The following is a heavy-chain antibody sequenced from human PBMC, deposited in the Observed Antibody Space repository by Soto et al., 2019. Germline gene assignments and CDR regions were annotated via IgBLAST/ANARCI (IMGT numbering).Heavy chain of an antibody. J-gene: IGHJ4*02. CDR1: GYSFTSYW. CDR2: IYPGDSDT. D-gene: IGHD6-19*01. Sequence: PGESLKISCKGSGYSFTSYWIGWVRQMPGKGLEWMGIIYPGDSDTRYSPSFQGQVTISADKSISTAYLQWSSLKASDTAMYYCARSGRPWKQWLVNFDYWGQGTLVTVSS. V-gene: IGHV5-51*01. CDR3: ARSGRPWKQWLVNFDY.